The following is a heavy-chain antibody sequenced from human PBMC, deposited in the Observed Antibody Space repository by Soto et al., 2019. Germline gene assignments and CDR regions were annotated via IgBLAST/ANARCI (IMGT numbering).Heavy chain of an antibody. D-gene: IGHD4-4*01. V-gene: IGHV4-34*01. CDR1: GGSFSGYY. CDR2: INHSGST. Sequence: SETLSLTCAVYGGSFSGYYWSWIRQPPGKGLEWIGEINHSGSTNYNPSLKSRATISVDTSKNQFSLKLSSVTAADTAVYYCARRALRATVSFYDYWGQGTLVTVSS. J-gene: IGHJ4*02. CDR3: ARRALRATVSFYDY.